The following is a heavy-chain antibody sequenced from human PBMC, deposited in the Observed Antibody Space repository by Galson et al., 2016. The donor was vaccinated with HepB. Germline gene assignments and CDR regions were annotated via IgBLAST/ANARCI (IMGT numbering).Heavy chain of an antibody. V-gene: IGHV3-33*08. CDR1: GFTFSSYA. Sequence: SLRLSCAASGFTFSSYAMSWVRQAPGKGLEWVAVIWYDGSIKYYADSLKGRFTISRDNSKNTLYMQMNSLRAEDTAVYYCARDDFGDLIDYWGRGTLVTVSS. CDR3: ARDDFGDLIDY. J-gene: IGHJ4*02. D-gene: IGHD4-17*01. CDR2: IWYDGSIK.